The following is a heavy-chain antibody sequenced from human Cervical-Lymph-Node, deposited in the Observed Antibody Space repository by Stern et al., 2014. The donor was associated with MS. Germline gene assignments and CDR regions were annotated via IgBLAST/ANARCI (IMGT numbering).Heavy chain of an antibody. J-gene: IGHJ4*02. D-gene: IGHD6-13*01. CDR1: GFTFSGYG. Sequence: QVQLVESGGGAVQPGRSLRLSCATSGFTFSGYGMYWVRQAPGKGLEWVVISWSDGTKEDYADSVKGRFTISRDNSKNTLYLQMTSLRAEDTAVYYCARDDRTSWYGGMPHWGQGTLVTVSS. V-gene: IGHV3-33*01. CDR2: SWSDGTKE. CDR3: ARDDRTSWYGGMPH.